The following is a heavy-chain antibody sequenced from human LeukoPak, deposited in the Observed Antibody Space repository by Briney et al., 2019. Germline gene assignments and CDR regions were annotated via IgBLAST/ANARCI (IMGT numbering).Heavy chain of an antibody. CDR3: ARDEYGDYSAPYWYFDL. CDR1: GGSISSGGYY. J-gene: IGHJ2*01. D-gene: IGHD4-17*01. Sequence: SQTLSLTCTVSGGSISSGGYYWSWIRQPPGKGLEWIGYIYHSGSTYYNPSLKSRVTISVDRSKNQFSLKLSSVTAADTAVYYCARDEYGDYSAPYWYFDLWGRGTLVTVSS. V-gene: IGHV4-30-2*01. CDR2: IYHSGST.